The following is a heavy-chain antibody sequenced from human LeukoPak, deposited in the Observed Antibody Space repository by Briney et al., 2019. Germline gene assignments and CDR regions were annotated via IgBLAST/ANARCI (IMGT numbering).Heavy chain of an antibody. CDR2: ISYDGSNK. CDR1: GFTFSSYA. V-gene: IGHV3-30*04. D-gene: IGHD2-8*01. J-gene: IGHJ6*03. Sequence: PGGSLRLSCAASGFTFSSYAMHWVRQAPGKGLEWVAVISYDGSNKYHADSVKGRFTISRDNSKNTLYLQMNSLRAEDTAVYYCARDPRMLEYYYYYMDVWGKGTTVTVSS. CDR3: ARDPRMLEYYYYYMDV.